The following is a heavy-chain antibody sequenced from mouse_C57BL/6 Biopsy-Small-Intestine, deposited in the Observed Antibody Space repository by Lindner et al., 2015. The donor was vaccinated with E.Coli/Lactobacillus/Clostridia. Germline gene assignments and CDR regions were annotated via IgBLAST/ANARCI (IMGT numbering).Heavy chain of an antibody. CDR2: INPNSGGT. J-gene: IGHJ1*01. D-gene: IGHD2-5*01. V-gene: IGHV1-72*04. CDR3: ARAYSSGWMAYWFFDF. CDR1: GYTFIGYY. Sequence: SVKVSCKASGYTFIGYYIHWVRQAPGQGLEWVGWINPNSGGTKYAQKFQDRVSMTRDTSITTAYMDLTNLMSDDTAVYYCARAYSSGWMAYWFFDFWGRGTLLTVSS.